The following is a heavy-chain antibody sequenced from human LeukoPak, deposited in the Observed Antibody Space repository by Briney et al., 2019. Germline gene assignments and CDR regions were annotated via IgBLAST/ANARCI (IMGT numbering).Heavy chain of an antibody. V-gene: IGHV3-30*02. CDR3: AKDLLAMIVVAPFGY. Sequence: GGSLRLSCAASGFTFSSYGMHWVRQAPGKGLEWVAFIRYDGSNKYYADSVKGRFTISRDNSKNTLYLQMSSLRAEDTAVYYCAKDLLAMIVVAPFGYWGQGTLVTVSS. CDR1: GFTFSSYG. CDR2: IRYDGSNK. D-gene: IGHD3-22*01. J-gene: IGHJ4*02.